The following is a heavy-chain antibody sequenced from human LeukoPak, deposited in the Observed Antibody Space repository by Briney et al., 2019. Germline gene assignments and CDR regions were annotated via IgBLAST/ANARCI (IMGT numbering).Heavy chain of an antibody. V-gene: IGHV1-69*13. J-gene: IGHJ4*02. CDR3: AREGPYGDFWSGYPDY. D-gene: IGHD3-3*01. CDR1: GGTFSRYA. CDR2: IIPIFGTA. Sequence: SVKVSCKASGGTFSRYAISWVRQAPGQGLEWMGGIIPIFGTANYAQKFQGRVTITADESTSTAYMELSSLRSEDTAVYYCAREGPYGDFWSGYPDYWGQGTLVTVSS.